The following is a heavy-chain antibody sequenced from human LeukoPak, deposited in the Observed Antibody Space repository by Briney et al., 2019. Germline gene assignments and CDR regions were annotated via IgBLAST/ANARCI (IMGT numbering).Heavy chain of an antibody. J-gene: IGHJ6*03. CDR1: GFTFSSYW. CDR3: ARVDSGRYYYYMDV. CDR2: IKKDGSEK. Sequence: LTGGPLRLSCAASGFTFSSYWMSWVRQAPRKGLEWVANIKKDGSEKYYVDSLKDRCTISRNNAKTSLYLQMNSLRAEDTAVYYCARVDSGRYYYYMDVWGKGTTVTVSS. D-gene: IGHD1-26*01. V-gene: IGHV3-7*01.